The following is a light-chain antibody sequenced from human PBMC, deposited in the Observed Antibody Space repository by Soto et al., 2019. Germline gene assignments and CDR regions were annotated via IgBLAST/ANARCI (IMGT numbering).Light chain of an antibody. CDR3: QTWGTGILV. CDR1: SGHSSYA. V-gene: IGLV4-69*01. Sequence: QLVLTQSPSASASLGASVKLTCALSSGHSSYAIAWHQQQPEKGPRALMKLNSDGSHTRGDGIPDCFSGSSSGAERYLTIPSLQSEDEADYYCQTWGTGILVFGGGTKLTVL. J-gene: IGLJ3*02. CDR2: LNSDGSH.